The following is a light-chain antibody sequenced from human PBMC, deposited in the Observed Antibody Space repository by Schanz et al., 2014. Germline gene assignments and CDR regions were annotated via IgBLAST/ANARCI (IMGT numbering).Light chain of an antibody. CDR2: GVS. CDR3: SSYTSSSTLEV. V-gene: IGLV2-14*01. CDR1: SSDVGTFNY. J-gene: IGLJ3*02. Sequence: QSALTQPASVSGSPGQSITLSCTGTSSDVGTFNYVSWYQQSPGKAPKLMIYGVSNRPSGVSNRFSGSKSGNTASLTISGLQAEDEADYYCSSYTSSSTLEVFGGGTKLTVL.